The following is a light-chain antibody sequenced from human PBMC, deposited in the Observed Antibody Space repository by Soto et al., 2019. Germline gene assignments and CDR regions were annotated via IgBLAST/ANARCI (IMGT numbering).Light chain of an antibody. CDR1: SSDVGGYNS. Sequence: QSVLTQPASVSGSPGQSITISCTGTSSDVGGYNSVSWYRQDPGKAPKLMIYDVTNRPSGVSNRFSGSKSGNTASLTISGLQTEEEADYYCSSFTSSITYVFGTGTKATVL. V-gene: IGLV2-14*01. CDR3: SSFTSSITYV. J-gene: IGLJ1*01. CDR2: DVT.